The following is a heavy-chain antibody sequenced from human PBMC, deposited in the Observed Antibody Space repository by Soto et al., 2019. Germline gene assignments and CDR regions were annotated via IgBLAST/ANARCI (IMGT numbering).Heavy chain of an antibody. J-gene: IGHJ3*02. CDR1: GFTFSIYA. CDR3: AKDIVFNYYDSSGYYPDAFDS. D-gene: IGHD3-22*01. V-gene: IGHV3-23*01. Sequence: GGSLRLSYAASGFTFSIYAMSWVRQAPGKGLEWVSAISGSGGSTYYADSVKGRFTISRDNSKNTLYLQMNSLRAEDTAVYYCAKDIVFNYYDSSGYYPDAFDSWGQGTMVTVSS. CDR2: ISGSGGST.